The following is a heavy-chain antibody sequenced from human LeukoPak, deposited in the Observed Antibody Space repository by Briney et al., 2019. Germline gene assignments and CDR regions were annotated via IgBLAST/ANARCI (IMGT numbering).Heavy chain of an antibody. Sequence: PSETLSLTCTASGGSISSHSWNWIRQPPGKGLEWIAYIYDSGSTNYNPALKSRVTISVDTSKNQFSLKLSSVTAADTAVYYCAREGGTGAFDIWGQGTMVTVSP. CDR1: GGSISSHS. CDR3: AREGGTGAFDI. CDR2: IYDSGST. D-gene: IGHD1-14*01. J-gene: IGHJ3*02. V-gene: IGHV4-59*11.